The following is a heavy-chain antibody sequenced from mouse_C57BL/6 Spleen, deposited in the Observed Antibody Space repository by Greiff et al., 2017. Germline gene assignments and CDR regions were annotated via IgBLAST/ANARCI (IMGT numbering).Heavy chain of an antibody. Sequence: VQLQQSGAELARPGASVKLSCKASGYTFTSYGISWVKQRTGQGLEWIGEIYPRSGNTYYNEKFKGKATLTADKSSSTAYMGLRSLTSEDSAVYFCARSYDYVGDYFDYWGQGTTLTVSS. CDR3: ARSYDYVGDYFDY. V-gene: IGHV1-81*01. CDR1: GYTFTSYG. CDR2: IYPRSGNT. D-gene: IGHD2-4*01. J-gene: IGHJ2*01.